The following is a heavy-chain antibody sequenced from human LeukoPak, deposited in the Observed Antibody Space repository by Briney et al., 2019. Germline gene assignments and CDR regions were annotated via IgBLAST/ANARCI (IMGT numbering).Heavy chain of an antibody. CDR3: AREAVVAATSSYFFYYYGMDV. CDR2: INPNSGGT. D-gene: IGHD2-15*01. Sequence: ASVKVSCKASGYTFTGYYMHWVRQALGQGLEWMGWINPNSGGTNYAQKFQGRVTMTRDTSISTAYMELSRLRSDDTAVYYCAREAVVAATSSYFFYYYGMDVWGQGTTVTVSS. CDR1: GYTFTGYY. V-gene: IGHV1-2*02. J-gene: IGHJ6*02.